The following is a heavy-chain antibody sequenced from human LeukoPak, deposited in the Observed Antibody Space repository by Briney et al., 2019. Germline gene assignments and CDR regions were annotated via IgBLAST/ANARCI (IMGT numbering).Heavy chain of an antibody. J-gene: IGHJ6*03. CDR3: AKIGRKYDFWTGFYEEEVDYMDV. D-gene: IGHD3-3*01. Sequence: GGSLRLSCAASGFYFANYAMSWVRQAPGKGLEWVSGVSGSGAGTKHADSVKGRFTISRDNSKNTLYLQMNSLRVEDTAVYYCAKIGRKYDFWTGFYEEEVDYMDVWGKGTTVTVSS. CDR1: GFYFANYA. V-gene: IGHV3-23*01. CDR2: VSGSGAGT.